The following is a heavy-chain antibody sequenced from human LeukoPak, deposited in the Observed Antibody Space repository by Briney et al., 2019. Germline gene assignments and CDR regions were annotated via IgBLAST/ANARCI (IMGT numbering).Heavy chain of an antibody. V-gene: IGHV1-69*02. Sequence: SVKVSCKASGGTFSSYTIRWVRQAPGQGLEWMGRIIPILGIANYAQKFQGRVTITADKSTSTAYMELSSLRSEDTAVYYCAQTFRICSSTSCSKPLDYWGQGTLVTVSS. CDR1: GGTFSSYT. CDR2: IIPILGIA. J-gene: IGHJ4*02. D-gene: IGHD2-2*01. CDR3: AQTFRICSSTSCSKPLDY.